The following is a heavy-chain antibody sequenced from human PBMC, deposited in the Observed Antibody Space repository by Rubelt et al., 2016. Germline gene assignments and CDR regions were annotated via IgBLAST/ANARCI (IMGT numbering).Heavy chain of an antibody. CDR1: GGSFSGYY. CDR2: INHSGST. J-gene: IGHJ6*02. D-gene: IGHD2-21*01. CDR3: TRSKMAGDFAYFYALDV. V-gene: IGHV4-34*01. Sequence: QVQLQQWGAGLLKPSETLSLTCAVYGGSFSGYYWSWIRQPPGKGLEWIGEINHSGSTNYNPSLKSRVTISVDTSKNQFSRKVSSVRAEDTAVYYCTRSKMAGDFAYFYALDVWGQGTTVTVSS.